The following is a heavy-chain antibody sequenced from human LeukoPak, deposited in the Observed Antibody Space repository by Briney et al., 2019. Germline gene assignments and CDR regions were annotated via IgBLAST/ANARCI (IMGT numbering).Heavy chain of an antibody. J-gene: IGHJ4*02. CDR2: IYYSGST. V-gene: IGHV4-39*07. D-gene: IGHD6-19*01. CDR3: ARGIRARIAVARTPGYFDY. CDR1: GGSISSSSYY. Sequence: KPSQTLSLTCTVSGGSISSSSYYWGWIRQPPGKGLEWIGSIYYSGSTYYNPSLKSRVTISVDTSKNQFSLKLSSVTAADTAVYYCARGIRARIAVARTPGYFDYWGQGTLVTVSS.